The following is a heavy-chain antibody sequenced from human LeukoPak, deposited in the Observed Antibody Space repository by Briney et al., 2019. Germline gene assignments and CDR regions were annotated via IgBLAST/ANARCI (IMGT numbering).Heavy chain of an antibody. D-gene: IGHD1-26*01. CDR1: GGSISNYY. Sequence: SETLSLTCTVSGGSISNYYWSWTRQPAGKGPEYIGRLYASGSTDYSPSLRSQLTMPLDTSKNQFSLKLTSVTAADTAIYYCARDGAATFSDYWGQGALVTVSS. J-gene: IGHJ4*02. CDR3: ARDGAATFSDY. CDR2: LYASGST. V-gene: IGHV4-4*07.